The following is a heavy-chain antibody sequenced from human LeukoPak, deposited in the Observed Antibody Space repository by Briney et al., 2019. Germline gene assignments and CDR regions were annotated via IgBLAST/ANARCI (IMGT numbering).Heavy chain of an antibody. J-gene: IGHJ5*02. D-gene: IGHD3-3*01. CDR1: GFTFSSYG. Sequence: GGSLRLSCAASGFTFSSYGMHWVRQAPGKGLEWVANIKQDGSEKYYVDSVKGRFTISRDNAKNSLYLQMNSLRAEDTAAYYCAREIMAYYDFWSGYYTLDNWFDPWGQGTLVTVSS. CDR2: IKQDGSEK. V-gene: IGHV3-7*01. CDR3: AREIMAYYDFWSGYYTLDNWFDP.